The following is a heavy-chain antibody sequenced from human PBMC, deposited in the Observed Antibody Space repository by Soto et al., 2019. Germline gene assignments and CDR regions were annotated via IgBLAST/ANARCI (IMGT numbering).Heavy chain of an antibody. CDR2: IYYSGST. CDR1: GGSISSYY. V-gene: IGHV4-59*01. J-gene: IGHJ6*02. D-gene: IGHD6-13*01. Sequence: SETLSLTCTVSGGSISSYYWSWIRQPPGKGLEWIGYIYYSGSTNYNPSLKSRVTISVDTSKNQFSLKLSSVTAADTAVYYCARVGAFSSSWSNYYYGMDVWGQGTTVTVSS. CDR3: ARVGAFSSSWSNYYYGMDV.